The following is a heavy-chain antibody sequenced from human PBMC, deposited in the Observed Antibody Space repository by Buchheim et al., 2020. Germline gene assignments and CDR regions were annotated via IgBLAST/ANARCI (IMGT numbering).Heavy chain of an antibody. CDR2: ISYDGSNK. CDR1: GFTFSSYG. CDR3: AKDRVTIFGYLDV. V-gene: IGHV3-30*18. J-gene: IGHJ6*02. Sequence: QVQLVESGGGVVQPGRSLRLSCAASGFTFSSYGMHWVRQAPGKGLEWVAVISYDGSNKYYADSVKGRFTISRDNSKNTRYLQMNSLRAEDTAVYYCAKDRVTIFGYLDVWGQGTT. D-gene: IGHD3-3*01.